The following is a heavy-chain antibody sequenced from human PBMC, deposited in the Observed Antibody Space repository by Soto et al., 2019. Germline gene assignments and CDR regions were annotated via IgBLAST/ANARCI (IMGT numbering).Heavy chain of an antibody. V-gene: IGHV1-69*13. Sequence: SVKVSCKASGGTFSSYAISWVRQAPGQGLEWMGGIIPIFGTANYAQKFQGRVTITADESTSTAYMELSSLRSEDTAVYYCARDGTGLRLYYYYGMDVWGQGTTVTVSS. CDR1: GGTFSSYA. D-gene: IGHD4-17*01. CDR2: IIPIFGTA. CDR3: ARDGTGLRLYYYYGMDV. J-gene: IGHJ6*02.